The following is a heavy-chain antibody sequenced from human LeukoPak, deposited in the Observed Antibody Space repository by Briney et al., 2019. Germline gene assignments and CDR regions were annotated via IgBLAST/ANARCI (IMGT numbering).Heavy chain of an antibody. Sequence: GGSLRLSYAASGFTFSSYSMNWVRQAPGKGLEWVSSISSSSSYIYYADSVKGRFTISRDNAKNSLYLQMNSLRAEDTAVYYCARDFRRKFDYWGQGTLVTVSS. V-gene: IGHV3-21*01. J-gene: IGHJ4*02. CDR1: GFTFSSYS. CDR2: ISSSSSYI. CDR3: ARDFRRKFDY.